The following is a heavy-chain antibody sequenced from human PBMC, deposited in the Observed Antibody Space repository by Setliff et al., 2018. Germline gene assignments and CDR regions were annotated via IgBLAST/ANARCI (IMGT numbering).Heavy chain of an antibody. J-gene: IGHJ4*02. CDR2: LIPSLGKT. D-gene: IGHD3-16*01. V-gene: IGHV1-69*13. CDR3: ARELRSPFWHMDY. Sequence: SVKVSCKASGGSFDSYVITWVRQAPGTGLEWMGRLIPSLGKTNYAESFQGRVFITADRSTKTVQMQLSSLRSEDTAIYYCARELRSPFWHMDYRGQGSLVTVSS. CDR1: GGSFDSYV.